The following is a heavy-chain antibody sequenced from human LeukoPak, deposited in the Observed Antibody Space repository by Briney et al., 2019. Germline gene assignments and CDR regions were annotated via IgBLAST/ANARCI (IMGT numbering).Heavy chain of an antibody. V-gene: IGHV4-38-2*01. D-gene: IGHD6-13*01. CDR3: ARGGYSSSQYYFDY. CDR2: IYHSGRI. J-gene: IGHJ4*02. CDR1: GYSISSGYY. Sequence: ATLSLTGAVSGYSISSGYYWGWLRQPPGRGVEWIGSIYHSGRIYENPSLKSRVTISVDKSKNQFSLKLSSVTAADTAVYYCARGGYSSSQYYFDYWGQGTLVTVSS.